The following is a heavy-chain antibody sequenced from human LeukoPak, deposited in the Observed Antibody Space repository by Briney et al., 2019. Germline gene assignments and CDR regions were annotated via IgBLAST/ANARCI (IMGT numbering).Heavy chain of an antibody. D-gene: IGHD5-18*01. CDR1: GGSFSGYY. CDR2: IDTSGGT. CDR3: ARGNGYSYGYNWFDP. V-gene: IGHV4-59*10. Sequence: PSETLSLTCAVYGGSFSGYYWSWIRQPAGKGLEWIGHIDTSGGTNYNPSLKSRVTISVDTSRNQFSLKLSSVTAADTAVYYCARGNGYSYGYNWFDPWGQGTLVTVSS. J-gene: IGHJ5*02.